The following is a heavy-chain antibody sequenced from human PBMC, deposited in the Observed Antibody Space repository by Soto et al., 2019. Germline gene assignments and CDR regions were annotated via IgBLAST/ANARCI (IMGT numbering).Heavy chain of an antibody. J-gene: IGHJ4*02. CDR3: AKEGDLIGYNYGSCFDY. Sequence: PGGSLRLSCAASGFTFSSYSMSWVRQAPGKGLEWVSAITGSGGSTYYADSVKGRFTISRDNSKNTLYLQMNSLRDEDTAVYYCAKEGDLIGYNYGSCFDYWGQGTLVTVSS. V-gene: IGHV3-23*01. CDR1: GFTFSSYS. CDR2: ITGSGGST. D-gene: IGHD5-18*01.